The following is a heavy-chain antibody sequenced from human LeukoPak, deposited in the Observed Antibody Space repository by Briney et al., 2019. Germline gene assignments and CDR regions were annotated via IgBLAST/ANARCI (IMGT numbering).Heavy chain of an antibody. V-gene: IGHV5-51*01. D-gene: IGHD5-24*01. CDR1: GYSFTSYW. J-gene: IGHJ3*02. Sequence: GESLKISCKGSGYSFTSYWIGWVRQMPGKGLEWMGIIYPGDSDTRYSPSFRGQVTISADKSISTAYLQWSSLKASDTAMYYCARNRDGYNYWSDAFDIWGQGTMVTVSS. CDR2: IYPGDSDT. CDR3: ARNRDGYNYWSDAFDI.